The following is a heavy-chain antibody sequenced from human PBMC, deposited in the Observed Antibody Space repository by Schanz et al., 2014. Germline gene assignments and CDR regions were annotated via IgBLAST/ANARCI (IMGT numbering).Heavy chain of an antibody. D-gene: IGHD6-6*01. CDR3: ARDPPPYSSSPYYWYYGMDV. J-gene: IGHJ6*02. V-gene: IGHV3-48*04. CDR1: GFSFSSYS. CDR2: ISSGGTTI. Sequence: EVQLVESGGGLVQPGESLRLSCAVSGFSFSSYSMSWVRQAPGKGLEWIAYISSGGTTIYYADSVKGRFTISRDNAKNSLYRQMNSRRAEDTAVYYCARDPPPYSSSPYYWYYGMDVWGRGSLVTVSS.